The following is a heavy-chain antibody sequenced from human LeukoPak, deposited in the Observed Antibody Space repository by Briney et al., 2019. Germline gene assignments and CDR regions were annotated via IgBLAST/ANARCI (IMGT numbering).Heavy chain of an antibody. CDR1: GGSISSSNW. CDR3: ATDSRGPYYYYGMDV. J-gene: IGHJ6*02. Sequence: TSETLSLTCAVSGGSISSSNWWSWVRQPPGKGLEWIGEIYHSGSTNYNPSLKSRVTISVDKSKNQFSLKLSSVTAADTAVYYCATDSRGPYYYYGMDVWGQGTTVTVSS. V-gene: IGHV4-4*02. CDR2: IYHSGST.